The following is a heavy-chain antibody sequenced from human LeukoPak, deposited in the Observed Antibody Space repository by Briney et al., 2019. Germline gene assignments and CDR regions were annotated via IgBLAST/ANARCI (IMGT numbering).Heavy chain of an antibody. Sequence: PGGSLRLSCAASGFTFSSYWMSWVRQAPGKGLEWVANIKQDVSEKNYVDSVKGRFTISRDNAKNSLYLQMNSLRAEDTAVYYCARVHCSSTSCYPGYWGQGTLVTVSS. CDR1: GFTFSSYW. CDR3: ARVHCSSTSCYPGY. J-gene: IGHJ4*02. D-gene: IGHD2-2*01. V-gene: IGHV3-7*01. CDR2: IKQDVSEK.